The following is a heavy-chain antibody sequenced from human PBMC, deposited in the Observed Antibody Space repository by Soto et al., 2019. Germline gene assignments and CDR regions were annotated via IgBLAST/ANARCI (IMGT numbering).Heavy chain of an antibody. V-gene: IGHV4-30-4*01. D-gene: IGHD3-10*01. J-gene: IGHJ5*02. CDR1: GDSISSGNHY. CDR2: IFYSGTA. Sequence: SETLPLTFTVSGDSISSGNHYWSWIRQPPGKGLEWIGYIFYSGTAYYNPSLKSRLTISVDTSKNQFSLKLSSVTAADTAVYYCARTDYGTAYFDPWGQGSLVTVSS. CDR3: ARTDYGTAYFDP.